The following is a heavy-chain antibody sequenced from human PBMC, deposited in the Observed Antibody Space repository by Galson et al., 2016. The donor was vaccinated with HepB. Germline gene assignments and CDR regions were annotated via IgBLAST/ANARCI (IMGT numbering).Heavy chain of an antibody. CDR2: MDFSGTT. CDR3: ARLTVTSPGYNWLDS. D-gene: IGHD4-17*01. J-gene: IGHJ5*01. Sequence: ETLSLTCAVYGGSFRGYYWSWIRQRPGKSLEWIAYMDFSGTTYYNASLMSRITTSLDTSKNQFSLKLSSVTAADTAVYYCARLTVTSPGYNWLDSWGRGTLVVVSS. CDR1: GGSFRGYY. V-gene: IGHV4-34*10.